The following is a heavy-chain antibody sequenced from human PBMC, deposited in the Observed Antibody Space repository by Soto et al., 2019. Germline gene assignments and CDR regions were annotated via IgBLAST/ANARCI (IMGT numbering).Heavy chain of an antibody. J-gene: IGHJ4*02. V-gene: IGHV3-7*01. CDR3: VRDLGYCSGGTCYAVLDY. CDR1: GFTFSSNW. Sequence: HPGGSLRLSCAAPGFTFSSNWMNWVRQAPGKGLEWVATIKQDGSEKYYVDSVKGRFTISRDSAKNSLYLQMNSLRAEDTAVYYCVRDLGYCSGGTCYAVLDYWGQGTLVTVSS. CDR2: IKQDGSEK. D-gene: IGHD2-15*01.